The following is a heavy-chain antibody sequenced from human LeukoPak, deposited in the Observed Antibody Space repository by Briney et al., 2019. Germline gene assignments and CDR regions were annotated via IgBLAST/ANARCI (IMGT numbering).Heavy chain of an antibody. J-gene: IGHJ5*02. V-gene: IGHV1-69*04. CDR2: IIPILGVA. Sequence: GASGKVSCKYSGGTFSSYAISRVRPAPGQGLEWMGRIIPILGVANYAQKFQGRVTINADKSTSTAYMELSSLRSEDTALYYCARGSCSSTSCYSTWFDPWGQGTLVTVSS. CDR1: GGTFSSYA. CDR3: ARGSCSSTSCYSTWFDP. D-gene: IGHD2-2*02.